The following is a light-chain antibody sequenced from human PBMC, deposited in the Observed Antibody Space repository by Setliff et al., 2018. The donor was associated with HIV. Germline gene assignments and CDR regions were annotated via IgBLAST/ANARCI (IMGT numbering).Light chain of an antibody. CDR1: SSDVGSYNY. J-gene: IGLJ2*01. CDR3: SSYAGNNNVI. CDR2: GVS. V-gene: IGLV2-8*01. Sequence: QSVLTQPASVSGSPGQSITISCTGTSSDVGSYNYVSWYQHHPGRAPKLMIYGVSTRPSGVPDRFSGSKSGNTASLTVSGLQAEDEADYYCSSYAGNNNVIFGGGTKVTVL.